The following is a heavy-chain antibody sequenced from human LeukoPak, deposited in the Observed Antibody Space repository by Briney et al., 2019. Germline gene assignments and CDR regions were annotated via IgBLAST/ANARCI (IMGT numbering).Heavy chain of an antibody. J-gene: IGHJ1*01. CDR1: GGSFSGYY. Sequence: SETLSLTCAVYGGSFSGYYWSWIRQPPGKGLEWIGEINHSGSTNHNPSLKSRVTISVDTSKNQFSLKLSSVTAADTAVYYCARGRGSSAVTREKKYFQHWGQGTLVTVSS. CDR2: INHSGST. V-gene: IGHV4-34*01. D-gene: IGHD4-17*01. CDR3: ARGRGSSAVTREKKYFQH.